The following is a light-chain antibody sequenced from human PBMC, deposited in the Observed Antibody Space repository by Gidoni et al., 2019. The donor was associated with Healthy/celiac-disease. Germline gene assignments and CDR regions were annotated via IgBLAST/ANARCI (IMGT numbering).Light chain of an antibody. CDR3: QQSYSTPLT. CDR2: AAS. CDR1: QSISSY. Sequence: DIQMTQSPSSLSASVGDRVTITCRASQSISSYLHWYQQKPGKAPKLLIYAASSLQSGVPSRFSGSGSGTDFTRTISSLQPEDFATYYCQQSYSTPLTFXGXTKVEIK. V-gene: IGKV1-39*01. J-gene: IGKJ4*01.